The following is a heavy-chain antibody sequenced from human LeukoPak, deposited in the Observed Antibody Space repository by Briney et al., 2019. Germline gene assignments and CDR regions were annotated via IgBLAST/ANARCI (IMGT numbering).Heavy chain of an antibody. Sequence: PGGSLRLSCAASGFTFSDCWIHWVRQAPGKGLEWVSSISSSSYIYYADSVKGRFTISRDNAKNSLYLQMNSLRAEDTAVYYCARDPPLATISTFDYWGQGTLVTVSS. CDR3: ARDPPLATISTFDY. D-gene: IGHD2-2*02. CDR1: GFTFSDCW. CDR2: ISSSSYI. V-gene: IGHV3-69-1*01. J-gene: IGHJ4*02.